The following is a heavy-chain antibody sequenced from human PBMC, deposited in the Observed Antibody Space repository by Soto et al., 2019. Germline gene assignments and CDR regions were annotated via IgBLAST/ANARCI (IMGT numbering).Heavy chain of an antibody. V-gene: IGHV3-23*01. CDR3: AKYCPRRTSGYFFDD. CDR1: GFTFSRHA. D-gene: IGHD1-1*01. CDR2: LSDSGGSI. J-gene: IGHJ4*02. Sequence: GGSLRLSCTASGFTFSRHAMTWVRQAPGKGLEWVSGLSDSGGSIYYADSVKGRFTISRDNSMNTLYLQMNTLRAEDTAIYYCAKYCPRRTSGYFFDDWGQGTPVTVSS.